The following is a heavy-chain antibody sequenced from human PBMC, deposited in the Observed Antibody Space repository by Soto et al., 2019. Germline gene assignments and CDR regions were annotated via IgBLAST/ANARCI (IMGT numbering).Heavy chain of an antibody. D-gene: IGHD5-12*01. V-gene: IGHV3-30-3*01. J-gene: IGHJ4*02. CDR2: ISYDGSNK. Sequence: QVQLVESGGGVVQPGRSLRLSCAASGFTFSSYAMHWVRQAPGKGLEWVAVISYDGSNKYYADSVKGRFTISRDNSKNTMYLQRNSLRAEDTAVYYCASVNSGCIDYWGQGTLVTVSS. CDR1: GFTFSSYA. CDR3: ASVNSGCIDY.